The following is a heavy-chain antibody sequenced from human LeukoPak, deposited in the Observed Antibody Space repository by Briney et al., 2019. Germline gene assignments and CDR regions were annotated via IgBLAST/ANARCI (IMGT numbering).Heavy chain of an antibody. CDR2: ISESGGNT. D-gene: IGHD6-6*01. Sequence: GRSLRLSCAASQFTFSNYAFHWVRQAPGKGLEWVSGISESGGNTFYADSVKGRFTISRDNSKNTLFLQMNSLRAEDTAVYYCAVSARVERVWHYFNYWGQGTLVTVSS. V-gene: IGHV3-23*01. J-gene: IGHJ4*02. CDR1: QFTFSNYA. CDR3: AVSARVERVWHYFNY.